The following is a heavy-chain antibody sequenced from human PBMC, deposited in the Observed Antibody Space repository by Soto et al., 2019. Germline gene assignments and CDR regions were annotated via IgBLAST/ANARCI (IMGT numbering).Heavy chain of an antibody. Sequence: QIQVVQSGPEVKKPGASVRVSCKTSGYSFTGYGISWVRQAPGQGLEWMGWISGYNGRTVYAQKFQGRATMTTDTATSTAYMDLTSLTSDDTAVYYCTKDNTATSPSRYSFGMDVWGPGTTVTVSS. V-gene: IGHV1-18*01. J-gene: IGHJ6*02. CDR1: GYSFTGYG. CDR2: ISGYNGRT. CDR3: TKDNTATSPSRYSFGMDV. D-gene: IGHD5-12*01.